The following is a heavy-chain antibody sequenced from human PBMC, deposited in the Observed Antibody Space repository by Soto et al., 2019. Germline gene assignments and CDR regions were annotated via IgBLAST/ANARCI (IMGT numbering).Heavy chain of an antibody. CDR2: VSTYNTNT. V-gene: IGHV1-18*01. J-gene: IGHJ4*01. CDR3: ARELNTDSSAYYSFAY. CDR1: GYTFSDYG. Sequence: ASVKVSCKTSGYTFSDYGLAWLRQTPGQRPEWMGWVSTYNTNTNYAQKFQGRVTMTTDTSTTTTSMELRSLRSDDTAVYYCARELNTDSSAYYSFAYWGQEPWSPSPQ. D-gene: IGHD3-22*01.